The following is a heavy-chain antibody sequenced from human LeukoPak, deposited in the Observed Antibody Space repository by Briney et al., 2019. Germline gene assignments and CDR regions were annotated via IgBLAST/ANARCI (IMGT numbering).Heavy chain of an antibody. V-gene: IGHV5-51*01. CDR3: ARRMIRGSDADAFDI. J-gene: IGHJ3*02. CDR2: IFPGDSDT. D-gene: IGHD3-10*01. Sequence: GESLKISCKGSGYRFTTYWIGWVRQMPGKGLEWMGIIFPGDSDTIYSPSFQGHVTISADRSISTAYLQWSSLKASDHAMYYCARRMIRGSDADAFDIWGQGTMVTVSS. CDR1: GYRFTTYW.